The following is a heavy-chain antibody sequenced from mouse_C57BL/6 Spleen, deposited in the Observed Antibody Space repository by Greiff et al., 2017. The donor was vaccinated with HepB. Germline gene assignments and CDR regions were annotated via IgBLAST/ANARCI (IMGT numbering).Heavy chain of an antibody. J-gene: IGHJ4*01. CDR2: INPSSGYT. CDR1: GYTFTSYT. Sequence: VKLQESGAELARPGASVKMSCKASGYTFTSYTMHWVKQRPGQGLEWIGYINPSSGYTKYNQKFKDKATLTADKSSSTAYMQLSSLTSEDSAVYYCARCYDDAMDYWGQGTSVTVSS. V-gene: IGHV1-4*01. CDR3: ARCYDDAMDY. D-gene: IGHD2-3*01.